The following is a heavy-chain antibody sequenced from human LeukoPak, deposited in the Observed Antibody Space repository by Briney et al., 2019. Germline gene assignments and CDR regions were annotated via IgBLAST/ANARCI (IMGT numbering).Heavy chain of an antibody. CDR3: ARSLMAGTPHDY. V-gene: IGHV1-46*01. CDR2: INPSGGST. D-gene: IGHD1-14*01. Sequence: ASVKVSCKASGHTFTSYYMHWVRQAPGQGLEWMGIINPSGGSTSYAQKFQGRVTMTRDMSTSTVYMELSSLRSEDTAVYYCARSLMAGTPHDYWGQGTLVNVSS. CDR1: GHTFTSYY. J-gene: IGHJ4*02.